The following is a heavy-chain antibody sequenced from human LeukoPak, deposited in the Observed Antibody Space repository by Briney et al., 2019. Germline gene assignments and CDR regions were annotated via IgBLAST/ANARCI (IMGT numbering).Heavy chain of an antibody. CDR1: GFSFSNAW. V-gene: IGHV3-15*01. Sequence: GGSLRLSCGASGFSFSNAWMSWVRQAPGKGLEWVGRIKRKTDGGTTDYAAPVKGRFTISRDDSKKTLYLQMNSLKTEDTAVYYCTSSLPGRRGVAAFDYWGQGTLVTVSS. J-gene: IGHJ4*02. CDR2: IKRKTDGGTT. CDR3: TSSLPGRRGVAAFDY. D-gene: IGHD2-15*01.